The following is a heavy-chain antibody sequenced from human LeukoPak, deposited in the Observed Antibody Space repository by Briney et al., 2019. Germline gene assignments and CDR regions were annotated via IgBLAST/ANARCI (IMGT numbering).Heavy chain of an antibody. V-gene: IGHV1-2*06. Sequence: ASVKVSCKASGYTFTGYYMHWVRQAPGQGLEWMGRINPNSGGTNYAQKFQGRVTMTRDTSISTVYMELSRPTSDDTAVYFCARLGLHGSGTYYFFDYWGQGTLVTVSS. CDR1: GYTFTGYY. CDR3: ARLGLHGSGTYYFFDY. J-gene: IGHJ4*02. D-gene: IGHD3-10*01. CDR2: INPNSGGT.